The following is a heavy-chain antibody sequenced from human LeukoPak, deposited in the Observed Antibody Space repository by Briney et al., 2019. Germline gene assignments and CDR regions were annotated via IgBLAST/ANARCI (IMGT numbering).Heavy chain of an antibody. J-gene: IGHJ6*02. CDR2: ISGDGGST. CDR3: AKDIGLADYYYGMDV. CDR1: GFTFDDYA. D-gene: IGHD6-25*01. Sequence: GGSLRLSCAASGFTFDDYAMHWVRQAPGKGLEWVSLISGDGGSTYYADSVKGRFTISRDNSKNSLYLQMNSLRTEDTALYYCAKDIGLADYYYGMDVWGQGTTVTVSS. V-gene: IGHV3-43*02.